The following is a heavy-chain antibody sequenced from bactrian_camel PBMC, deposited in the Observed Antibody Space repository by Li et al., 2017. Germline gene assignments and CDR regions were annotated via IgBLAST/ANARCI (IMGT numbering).Heavy chain of an antibody. J-gene: IGHJ6*01. CDR2: IQSDGGST. CDR1: GFTFSHVD. V-gene: IGHV3S40*01. Sequence: DVQLVESGGGLVQPGGSLRLSCTASGFTFSHVDMGWVRQVPGKGLEWVSAIQSDGGSTEYTDSVKGRFTISRDNAKNTVYLQMNCLKPEDTAVYYCASSLGTWASGYWGQGTQVTVS. CDR3: ASSLGTWASGY.